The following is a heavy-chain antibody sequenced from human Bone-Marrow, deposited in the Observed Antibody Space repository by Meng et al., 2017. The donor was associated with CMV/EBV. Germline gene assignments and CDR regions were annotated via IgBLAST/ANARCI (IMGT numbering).Heavy chain of an antibody. CDR1: GGSVSSGSYY. D-gene: IGHD2-2*02. CDR3: ARVNCCSSTSCYTADY. Sequence: GSLRLSCTVSGGSVSSGSYYWSWIRQPPGKGLEWIGYIYYSGSTNYNPSLKSRVTISVDTSKNQFSLKLSSVTAADTAVYYCARVNCCSSTSCYTADYWGQGNLVNVSS. CDR2: IYYSGST. J-gene: IGHJ4*02. V-gene: IGHV4-61*01.